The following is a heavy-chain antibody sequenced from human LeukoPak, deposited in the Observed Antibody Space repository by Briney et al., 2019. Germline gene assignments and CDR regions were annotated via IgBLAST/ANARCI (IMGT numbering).Heavy chain of an antibody. CDR3: ARDLYSYGPFDY. V-gene: IGHV3-30*04. D-gene: IGHD5-18*01. Sequence: GGSLRLSCAASGFTFGSYTMHWVRQAPGKGLDWVALISYDGSEKSYADSVKGRFTISRHNTKNTLYLQINILRAEDTAVYYCARDLYSYGPFDYWGQGTLVTVSS. J-gene: IGHJ4*02. CDR1: GFTFGSYT. CDR2: ISYDGSEK.